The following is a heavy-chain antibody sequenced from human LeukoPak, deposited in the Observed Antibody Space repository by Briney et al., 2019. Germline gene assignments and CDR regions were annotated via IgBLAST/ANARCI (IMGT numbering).Heavy chain of an antibody. CDR3: ASYGDFSTYYYYGMDV. J-gene: IGHJ6*02. CDR2: ISSSSSYI. D-gene: IGHD4-17*01. Sequence: GGSLRLSCAASGFTFSSYSMNWVCQAPGKGLEWVSSISSSSSYIYYADSVKGRFTISRDNAKNSLYLQMNSLRAEDTAVYYCASYGDFSTYYYYGMDVWGQGTTVTVSS. CDR1: GFTFSSYS. V-gene: IGHV3-21*01.